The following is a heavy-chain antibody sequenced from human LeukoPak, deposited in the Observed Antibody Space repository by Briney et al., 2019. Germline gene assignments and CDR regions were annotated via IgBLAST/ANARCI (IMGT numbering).Heavy chain of an antibody. Sequence: GASVKVSCKASGGTFSSYAISWVRQAPGQGLDWMGGIIPIFGTANYAQKFQGRVTITTDESTSTAYMELSSLRSEDTAVYYCARVGYCSSTSCPNDGYYYYMDVWGKGTTVTVSS. CDR3: ARVGYCSSTSCPNDGYYYYMDV. CDR2: IIPIFGTA. V-gene: IGHV1-69*05. J-gene: IGHJ6*03. CDR1: GGTFSSYA. D-gene: IGHD2-2*01.